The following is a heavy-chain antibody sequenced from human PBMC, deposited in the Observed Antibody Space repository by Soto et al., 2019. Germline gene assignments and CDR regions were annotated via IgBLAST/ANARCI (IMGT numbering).Heavy chain of an antibody. D-gene: IGHD3-10*01. CDR2: INHSGST. CDR3: ARQTVVRGVARFDY. V-gene: IGHV4-34*01. Sequence: SETLSLTCAVYGGSFSGYYWSWIRQPPGKGLEWIGEINHSGSTNYNPSLKSRVTISVDTSKNQFSLKLSSVTAADTAVYYCARQTVVRGVARFDYWGQGTLVTVSS. J-gene: IGHJ4*02. CDR1: GGSFSGYY.